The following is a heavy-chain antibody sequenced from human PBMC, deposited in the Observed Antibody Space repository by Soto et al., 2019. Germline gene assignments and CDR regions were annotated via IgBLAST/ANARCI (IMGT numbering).Heavy chain of an antibody. CDR2: VSHTGST. CDR1: GGSMNNYY. J-gene: IGHJ5*02. Sequence: QVQLQGSGPGLVKPSETLSLTCTVSGGSMNNYYWTWIRQPPGKGLEWIGYVSHTGSTSYNPSLKSRVIISVDTSMNQFSLSLTSVTAADTAVYFCARYSPPKKSYDSNPGWFDPWGPGTLVVVSS. V-gene: IGHV4-59*01. D-gene: IGHD3-22*01. CDR3: ARYSPPKKSYDSNPGWFDP.